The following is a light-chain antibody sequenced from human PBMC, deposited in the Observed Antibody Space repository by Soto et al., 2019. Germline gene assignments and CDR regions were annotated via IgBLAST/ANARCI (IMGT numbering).Light chain of an antibody. V-gene: IGLV2-14*01. Sequence: QSSLTQPASVSGCPGQSITISCTGTSSGVGAYNYVSWYQHHPGKAPKLMIYEVTNRPSGVSNRFSGSKSGNTASLTISGLQAEDEADYYCNSYTTNSNRVFGTGTKVTVL. CDR3: NSYTTNSNRV. CDR1: SSGVGAYNY. J-gene: IGLJ1*01. CDR2: EVT.